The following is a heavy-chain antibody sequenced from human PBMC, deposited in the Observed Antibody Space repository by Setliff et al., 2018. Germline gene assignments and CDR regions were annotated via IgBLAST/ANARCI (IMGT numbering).Heavy chain of an antibody. D-gene: IGHD3-10*01. Sequence: SETLSLTCTVSGDSIRSGSYYWNWIRQHPEKGLEWLGYIFHSGSTHYNSSLKSRITISIDTSKNHFSLELNSVTAADSAVYYCARVADGSGSFYLGFDYWGQGILVTVSS. J-gene: IGHJ4*02. CDR3: ARVADGSGSFYLGFDY. V-gene: IGHV4-31*03. CDR1: GDSIRSGSYY. CDR2: IFHSGST.